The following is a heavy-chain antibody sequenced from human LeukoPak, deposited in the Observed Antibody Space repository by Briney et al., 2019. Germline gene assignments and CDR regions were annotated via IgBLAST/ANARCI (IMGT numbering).Heavy chain of an antibody. CDR2: INPNSGAT. CDR1: GYTVTGHY. Sequence: ASVKVSCKASGYTVTGHYLHWVRQAPGQGLEWMGWINPNSGATNYAQKFQGRVTMTRDTSINTAYMELHSLTSDDTAMYYCAKDAYSGFSSSYNMDSWGQGTLVTVSS. V-gene: IGHV1-2*02. J-gene: IGHJ4*02. CDR3: AKDAYSGFSSSYNMDS. D-gene: IGHD5-18*01.